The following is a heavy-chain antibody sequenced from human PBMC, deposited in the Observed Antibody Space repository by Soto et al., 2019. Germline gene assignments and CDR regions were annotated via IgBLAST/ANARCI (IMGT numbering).Heavy chain of an antibody. CDR2: INACNGNT. J-gene: IGHJ6*02. Sequence: ASVKVSCKASGYTFTSYGISWVRQAPGKRLEWMGWINACNGNTKYSQKFQGRVTITRDTSASTAYMELSSLRSEDTAVYYCARGAYYYYYYGMDVWGQGTTVTVSS. CDR1: GYTFTSYG. CDR3: ARGAYYYYYYGMDV. D-gene: IGHD1-26*01. V-gene: IGHV1-3*01.